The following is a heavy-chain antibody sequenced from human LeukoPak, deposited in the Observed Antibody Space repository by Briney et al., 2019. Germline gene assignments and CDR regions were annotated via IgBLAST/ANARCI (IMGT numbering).Heavy chain of an antibody. CDR3: AKQPTKYGSSGYYYGYFDY. CDR2: ISGSGGST. CDR1: GFTFSSYA. V-gene: IGHV3-23*01. D-gene: IGHD3-22*01. Sequence: GGSLRLSCAASGFTFSSYAMSWVRQAPGKGLEWVSAISGSGGSTYYADSVKGRFTISRDNSKNTLYLQMNSLRAEDTAVYYCAKQPTKYGSSGYYYGYFDYWGQGTLVTVSS. J-gene: IGHJ4*02.